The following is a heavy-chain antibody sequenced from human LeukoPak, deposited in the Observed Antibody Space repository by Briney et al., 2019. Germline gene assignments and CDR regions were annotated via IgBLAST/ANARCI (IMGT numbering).Heavy chain of an antibody. J-gene: IGHJ6*03. CDR3: ATGVFCATTTCPGYQHYYYFMDV. Sequence: GASVKCSSKGSGFTLADLSMHLVRHAPGKGLEWVGGFDRKNSETIYAQRFRGRVTLTEYTSTGTAYMDLSSLSADDTAVYYCATGVFCATTTCPGYQHYYYFMDVWGKVATVTVSS. V-gene: IGHV1-24*01. D-gene: IGHD2-2*01. CDR2: FDRKNSET. CDR1: GFTLADLS.